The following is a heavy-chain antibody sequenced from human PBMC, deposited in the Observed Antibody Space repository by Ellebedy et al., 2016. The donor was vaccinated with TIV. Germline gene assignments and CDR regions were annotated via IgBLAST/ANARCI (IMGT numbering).Heavy chain of an antibody. Sequence: ASVKVSXXASGYTFTSYDINWVRQATGQGLEWMGWMNPNSGNTGYAQKFQGRVTMTRNTSISTAYMELSSLRSEDTAVYYCARGPGLYRYYYMDVWGKGTTVTVSS. CDR1: GYTFTSYD. V-gene: IGHV1-8*01. J-gene: IGHJ6*03. D-gene: IGHD3/OR15-3a*01. CDR2: MNPNSGNT. CDR3: ARGPGLYRYYYMDV.